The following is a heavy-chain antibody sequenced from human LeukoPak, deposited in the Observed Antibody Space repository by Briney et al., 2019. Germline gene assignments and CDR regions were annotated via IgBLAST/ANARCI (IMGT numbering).Heavy chain of an antibody. CDR3: ARGWRAAASSTMDV. Sequence: ASVKVSCKASGGTFSNYAINWVRKAPGQGLEWMGIINPSGGSTSYAQKFQGRVTMTRDTSTSTVYMELSSLRSEDTAVYYCARGWRAAASSTMDVWGKGTTVTISS. J-gene: IGHJ6*03. D-gene: IGHD6-13*01. V-gene: IGHV1-46*01. CDR1: GGTFSNYA. CDR2: INPSGGST.